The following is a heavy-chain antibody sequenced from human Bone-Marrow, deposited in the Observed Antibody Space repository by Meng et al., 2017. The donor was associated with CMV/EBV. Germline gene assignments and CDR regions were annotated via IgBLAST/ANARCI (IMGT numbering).Heavy chain of an antibody. V-gene: IGHV3-11*01. J-gene: IGHJ6*02. Sequence: GGSXRXXXAASGFTFSDYYMSWIRQAPGKGLEWVSYISSSGSTIYYADSVKGRFTISRDNAKNSLYLQMNSLRAEDTAVYYCARDRIAARGYYYYYGMDVWGQGTTVTVSS. CDR1: GFTFSDYY. D-gene: IGHD6-6*01. CDR2: ISSSGSTI. CDR3: ARDRIAARGYYYYYGMDV.